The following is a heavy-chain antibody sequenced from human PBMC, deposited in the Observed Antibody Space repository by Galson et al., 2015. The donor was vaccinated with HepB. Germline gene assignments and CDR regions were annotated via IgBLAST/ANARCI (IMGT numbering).Heavy chain of an antibody. CDR1: GLTFSSYW. CDR2: IRQDGTEQ. Sequence: SLRLSCAASGLTFSSYWMSWVRQAPGKGLEWVANIRQDGTEQYYVDSVKGRLTISRDNIKNSLFLQMNSLRAEDTAVYYCARLVGSYGFFHYFDSWGQGTLVTVSS. CDR3: ARLVGSYGFFHYFDS. J-gene: IGHJ4*02. V-gene: IGHV3-7*01. D-gene: IGHD5-18*01.